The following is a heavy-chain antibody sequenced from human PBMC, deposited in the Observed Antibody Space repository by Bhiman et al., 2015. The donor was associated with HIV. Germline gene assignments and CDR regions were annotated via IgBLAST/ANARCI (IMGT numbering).Heavy chain of an antibody. D-gene: IGHD1-7*01. V-gene: IGHV3-9*01. Sequence: EVQLVESGGGLVEPGRSLRLSCAASGFTFDDYAIHWVRQASRGRAWSGSQVLVGNSGSIGYASSVKGRFTISRDNGKNSLYLQMSSLRAEDTALYYCVKDMTGELRHGLTERGWDYWGQGTLVTVSS. J-gene: IGHJ4*02. CDR3: VKDMTGELRHGLTERGWDY. CDR2: LVGNSGSI. CDR1: GFTFDDYA.